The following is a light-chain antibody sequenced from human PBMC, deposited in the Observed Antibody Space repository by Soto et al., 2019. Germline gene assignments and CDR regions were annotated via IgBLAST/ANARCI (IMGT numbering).Light chain of an antibody. V-gene: IGKV1-5*01. CDR3: QKYDSFSVWT. CDR1: QGISGW. CDR2: DAS. J-gene: IGKJ1*01. Sequence: DIQMTQSPSTLSASVGDRVTITCRASQGISGWLAWYQQKAGKAPRLLIFDASSLMSGVPSRFSGSGYGTEFTLTINRLQPDASATYYCQKYDSFSVWTFGEGTKV.